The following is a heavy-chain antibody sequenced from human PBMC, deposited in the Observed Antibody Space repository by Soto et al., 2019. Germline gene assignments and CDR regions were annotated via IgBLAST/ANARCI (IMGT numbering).Heavy chain of an antibody. J-gene: IGHJ5*02. V-gene: IGHV4-30-2*01. CDR2: IYHSGST. CDR1: GGSISSGGYS. D-gene: IGHD5-18*01. CDR3: ARALGIQLWDQTWFDP. Sequence: SETLSLTCAVSGGSISSGGYSWSWIRQPPGKGLEWIGYIYHSGSTYYNPSLKSRVTISVDRSKNQFSLKLSSVTAADTAVYYCARALGIQLWDQTWFDPWGQGTLVTVSS.